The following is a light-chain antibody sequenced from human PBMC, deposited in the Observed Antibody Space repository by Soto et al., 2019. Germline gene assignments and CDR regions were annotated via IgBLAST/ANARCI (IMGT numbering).Light chain of an antibody. V-gene: IGKV1-5*01. J-gene: IGKJ1*01. CDR3: QQSNPYSRT. CDR1: QNITRR. CDR2: DAS. Sequence: QMTQSPSTLSASVGDRVTITCRASQNITRRLAWYQQKPGKAPRLLIHDASRLQNGVPSRFSGSGSGTEFTLTLSSLQPDDFATYYCQQSNPYSRTFGQGTKVDI.